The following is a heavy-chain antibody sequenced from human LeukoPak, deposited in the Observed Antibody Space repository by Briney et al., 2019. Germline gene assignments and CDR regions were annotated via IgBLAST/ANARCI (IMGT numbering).Heavy chain of an antibody. CDR1: GFTFSDYW. D-gene: IGHD3-10*01. V-gene: IGHV3-74*01. CDR3: ARDPGSSGIGAFDI. Sequence: GGSLRLSCAASGFTFSDYWIHWVRQVPGKGLVWVSRIKTDGSSTGYADSVKGRFTISRDNAKNTVYLQLNSLRVDDTAVYYCARDPGSSGIGAFDIWGQGTMVTVSS. CDR2: IKTDGSST. J-gene: IGHJ3*02.